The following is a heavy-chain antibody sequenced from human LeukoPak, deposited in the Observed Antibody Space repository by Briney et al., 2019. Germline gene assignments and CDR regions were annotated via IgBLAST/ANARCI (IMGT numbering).Heavy chain of an antibody. V-gene: IGHV3-23*01. Sequence: SGGPLRLSCAASGFTFSSYAMSWVRQAPGKGLEWVSAISGSGDTTYYADSVKGRFTISRDNSKKTLYLQMNSLRAEDTAVYYCAKDFTLAMATMFDYWGQGTLVTVSS. J-gene: IGHJ4*02. CDR2: ISGSGDTT. CDR1: GFTFSSYA. D-gene: IGHD5-24*01. CDR3: AKDFTLAMATMFDY.